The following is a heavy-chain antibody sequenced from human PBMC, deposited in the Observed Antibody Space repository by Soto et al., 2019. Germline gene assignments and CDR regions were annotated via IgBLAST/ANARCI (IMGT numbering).Heavy chain of an antibody. CDR1: GGSISSGGYY. CDR2: IYHSGST. J-gene: IGHJ2*01. CDR3: ARQGGDWYFDL. D-gene: IGHD3-16*01. Sequence: QVQMQESGPGLVKPSQTLSLTCTVSGGSISSGGYYWSWIRQHPGKGLEWIGYIYHSGSTYYNPSLKSRVTISVDTSKNQCSLKLSSVTAADTAVYYCARQGGDWYFDLWGRGTLVTVSS. V-gene: IGHV4-31*03.